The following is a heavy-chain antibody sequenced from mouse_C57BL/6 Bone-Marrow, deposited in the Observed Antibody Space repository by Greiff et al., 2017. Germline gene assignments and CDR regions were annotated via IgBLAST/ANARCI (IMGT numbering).Heavy chain of an antibody. Sequence: VQLQQPGTELVKPGASVKLSCKASGYTFTSYWMHWVKQRPGQGLEWIGNINPSNGGTNYNEKFKSKATLTVDKSSSTAYMQLSSLTSEDSAVYYCARSGGYYYGSSYYFDYWGQGTTLTVSS. CDR1: GYTFTSYW. J-gene: IGHJ2*01. CDR2: INPSNGGT. D-gene: IGHD1-1*01. V-gene: IGHV1-53*01. CDR3: ARSGGYYYGSSYYFDY.